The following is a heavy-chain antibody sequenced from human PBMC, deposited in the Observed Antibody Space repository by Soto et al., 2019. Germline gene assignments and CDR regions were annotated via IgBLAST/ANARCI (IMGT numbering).Heavy chain of an antibody. CDR2: FIPIFDAP. J-gene: IGHJ4*02. V-gene: IGHV1-69*01. CDR1: GGSFNMYA. D-gene: IGHD3-16*01. Sequence: QVELVQSGAQVKKPGSAVKVSCKASGGSFNMYAMNWVRQAPGHGLEWMGGFIPIFDAPRYSEQFQGRVTITVDESTSTAYMELSSLRSDDTAIYYCTRAIGSGGVMGGFDYWGQGTLVTVSS. CDR3: TRAIGSGGVMGGFDY.